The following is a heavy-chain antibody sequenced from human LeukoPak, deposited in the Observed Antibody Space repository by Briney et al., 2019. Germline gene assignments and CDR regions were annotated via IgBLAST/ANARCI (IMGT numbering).Heavy chain of an antibody. CDR3: AREPYYDFWSGYLPYYYYYMDV. V-gene: IGHV4-61*02. CDR1: GGSISNGSYY. J-gene: IGHJ6*03. Sequence: SETLSLTCTVSGGSISNGSYYWSWIRQPAGKGLEWIGRIYTSGSTNYNPSLKSRVTISVDTSKNQFSLKLSSVTAADTAVYYCAREPYYDFWSGYLPYYYYYMDVWGKGTTVTVSS. CDR2: IYTSGST. D-gene: IGHD3-3*01.